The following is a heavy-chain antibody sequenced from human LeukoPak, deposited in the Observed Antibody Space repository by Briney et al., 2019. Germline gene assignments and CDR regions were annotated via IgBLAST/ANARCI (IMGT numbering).Heavy chain of an antibody. D-gene: IGHD5-24*01. Sequence: ASVKVSCKASGYTFTGYYMHWVRQAPGQGLGWMGWINPNSGGTNYAQKFQGRVTMTRDTSISTAYMELSRLRSDDTAVYYCARGGGYKAYYFDYWGQGTLVTVSS. V-gene: IGHV1-2*02. CDR1: GYTFTGYY. J-gene: IGHJ4*02. CDR2: INPNSGGT. CDR3: ARGGGYKAYYFDY.